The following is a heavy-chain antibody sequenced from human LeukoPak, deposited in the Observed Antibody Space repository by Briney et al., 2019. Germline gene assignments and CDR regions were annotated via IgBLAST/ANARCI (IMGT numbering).Heavy chain of an antibody. CDR1: GYTFTSYA. Sequence: ASVKVSCKASGYTFTSYAISWVRQAPGQGLEWMGWISAYDGNTKSAQKLQGRVTMTTDTSTSTAYMELRSLRSEDTAVYYCARGLVRITMVRGVGEDYYYGMDVWGQGTTVTVSS. J-gene: IGHJ6*02. V-gene: IGHV1-18*01. CDR3: ARGLVRITMVRGVGEDYYYGMDV. CDR2: ISAYDGNT. D-gene: IGHD3-10*01.